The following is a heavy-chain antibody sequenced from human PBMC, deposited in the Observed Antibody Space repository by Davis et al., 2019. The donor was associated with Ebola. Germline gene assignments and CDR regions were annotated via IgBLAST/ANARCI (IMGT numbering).Heavy chain of an antibody. D-gene: IGHD6-13*01. J-gene: IGHJ4*02. CDR1: GYTFTGYY. V-gene: IGHV1-2*04. Sequence: AASVKVSCKASGYTFTGYYMHWVRQAPGQGLEWMGWINPNSGGTNYAQKFQGWVTMTRDTSISAAYIELSRLRADDTAVYYFARDGTSAAGAPFGYWGQGTLVTVSS. CDR3: ARDGTSAAGAPFGY. CDR2: INPNSGGT.